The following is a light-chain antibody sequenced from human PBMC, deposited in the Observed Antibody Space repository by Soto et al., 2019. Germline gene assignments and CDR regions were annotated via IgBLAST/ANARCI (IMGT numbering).Light chain of an antibody. CDR3: QHYGSPTPNA. J-gene: IGKJ2*01. CDR2: GAS. Sequence: EIVLTQSPGTLSLSPGERATLSCRASQSVSSSYLAWYPQKPGQAPRVLIHGASSRATGIPDRFSGSGSGTDFTLTLSRLEPEDFEVYCCQHYGSPTPNAFGQGTKVEI. V-gene: IGKV3-20*01. CDR1: QSVSSSY.